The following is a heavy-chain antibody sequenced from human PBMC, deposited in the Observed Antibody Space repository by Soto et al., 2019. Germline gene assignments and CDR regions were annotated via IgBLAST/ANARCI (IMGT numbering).Heavy chain of an antibody. CDR3: ARTRGYSDYDLDY. J-gene: IGHJ4*02. CDR2: ISYSGVST. Sequence: EVQLLESGGGLVQPGGSLRLSCAASGFTFSSYAMTWVRQAPGKGLEWVSAISYSGVSTYYADSVKGLFTISRDCSEITLCLQMNNLRVDDTAVYYGARTRGYSDYDLDYWGQGTLLTVSS. V-gene: IGHV3-23*01. CDR1: GFTFSSYA. D-gene: IGHD5-12*01.